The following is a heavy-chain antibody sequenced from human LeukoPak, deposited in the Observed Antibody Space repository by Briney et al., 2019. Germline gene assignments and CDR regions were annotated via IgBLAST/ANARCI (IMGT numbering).Heavy chain of an antibody. CDR2: IYTSGST. J-gene: IGHJ4*02. Sequence: SETLSLTCTVSGGSISSGSYYWSWIRQPAGKGLEGIGRIYTSGSTSYNPSLKSRVTISVDTSKNQFSLKLSSVTAADTAVYYCARLSLFGDPFDYWGQGTLVTVSS. CDR3: ARLSLFGDPFDY. CDR1: GGSISSGSYY. V-gene: IGHV4-61*02. D-gene: IGHD4-17*01.